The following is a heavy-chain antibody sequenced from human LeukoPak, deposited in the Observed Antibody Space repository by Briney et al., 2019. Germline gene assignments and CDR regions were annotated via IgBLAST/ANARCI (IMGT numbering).Heavy chain of an antibody. CDR2: ITYDGSDK. J-gene: IGHJ4*02. D-gene: IGHD3-3*01. V-gene: IGHV3-30*04. CDR1: GFTFNNYA. Sequence: PGRSLRLSSAASGFTFNNYAMHWVRQAPGKGLEWVALITYDGSDKYYADSVKGRFTISRDSSENTLYLQMNSLRADDTALYYCARERTGYYIVYWGQGTLVTVSS. CDR3: ARERTGYYIVY.